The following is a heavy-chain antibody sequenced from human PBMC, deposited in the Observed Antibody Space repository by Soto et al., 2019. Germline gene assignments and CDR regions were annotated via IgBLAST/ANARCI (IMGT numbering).Heavy chain of an antibody. J-gene: IGHJ4*02. CDR1: GGSISSGNYY. Sequence: QVQLQESGPGLVKPSQTLSLTCTVSGGSISSGNYYWGWLRQPPGKGLEWIGFTSYSGSTYYSVSLMTRVTISVDTSKNQFSLNLSFVTAADTAVYYCATMGTPATGLYYFDYWGQGTLVTVSS. CDR3: ATMGTPATGLYYFDY. D-gene: IGHD2-15*01. CDR2: TSYSGST. V-gene: IGHV4-30-4*01.